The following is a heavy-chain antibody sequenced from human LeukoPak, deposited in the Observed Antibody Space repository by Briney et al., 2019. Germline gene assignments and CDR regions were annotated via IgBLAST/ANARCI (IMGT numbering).Heavy chain of an antibody. Sequence: ASVKVSCKASGYTFTSYYMHWVRQAPGQGLEWMGVINTNGGSTTYAQKFQGRVTMTRDRSTTTVYMELSSLRSEDTAVYYCARDPSGSWQWFDYWGQGTLVTVSS. J-gene: IGHJ4*02. CDR1: GYTFTSYY. D-gene: IGHD1-26*01. V-gene: IGHV1-46*01. CDR2: INTNGGST. CDR3: ARDPSGSWQWFDY.